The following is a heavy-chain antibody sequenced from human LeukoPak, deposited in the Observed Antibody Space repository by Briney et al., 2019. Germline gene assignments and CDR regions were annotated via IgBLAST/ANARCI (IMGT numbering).Heavy chain of an antibody. CDR1: GYTFTGYY. CDR2: INPNSGGT. CDR3: ARGGGTYYDILEGFDP. Sequence: ASVKVSCKASGYTFTGYYMHWVRQAPGQGLEWMGWINPNSGGTNYAQKFQGRVTMTRDTSISTAYMELSRLRSDDTAVYYCARGGGTYYDILEGFDPWGQGTLVTVSS. J-gene: IGHJ5*02. D-gene: IGHD3-9*01. V-gene: IGHV1-2*02.